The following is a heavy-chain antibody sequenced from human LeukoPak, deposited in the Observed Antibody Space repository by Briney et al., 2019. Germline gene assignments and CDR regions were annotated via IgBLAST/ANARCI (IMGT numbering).Heavy chain of an antibody. V-gene: IGHV3-74*01. Sequence: PGGSLRLSCAASGFAFSSHWMHWVRQAPGQGLEWVSRIQPGGSTRNYADSVKGRFTVSRDDAKNTLFLQMNSLRAEDTAVYFCTRDFSYGYFDYWGQGALVIVSS. CDR2: IQPGGSTR. CDR3: TRDFSYGYFDY. CDR1: GFAFSSHW. J-gene: IGHJ4*02. D-gene: IGHD5-18*01.